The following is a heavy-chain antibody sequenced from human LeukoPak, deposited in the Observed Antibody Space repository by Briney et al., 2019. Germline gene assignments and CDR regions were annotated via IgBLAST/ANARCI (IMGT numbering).Heavy chain of an antibody. CDR3: ARARYYDILTGLYYFDY. V-gene: IGHV3-7*01. Sequence: GGSLRLSCAASGFTFSSYWMSWVRQAPGKGLEWVANIKQDGSEKYYVDSVKGRFTISRDNAKNSLYLQMNSLRAEDTAVYYCARARYYDILTGLYYFDYWGQGTLVTASS. J-gene: IGHJ4*02. CDR2: IKQDGSEK. CDR1: GFTFSSYW. D-gene: IGHD3-9*01.